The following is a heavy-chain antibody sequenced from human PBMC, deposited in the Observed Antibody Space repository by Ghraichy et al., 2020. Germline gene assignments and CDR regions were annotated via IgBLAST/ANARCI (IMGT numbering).Heavy chain of an antibody. J-gene: IGHJ4*02. CDR3: AKSSGSSGLDIDY. CDR2: ISWNSGSK. CDR1: GFTFDDYA. D-gene: IGHD1-26*01. V-gene: IGHV3-9*01. Sequence: GGSLRLSCAASGFTFDDYAMHWVRQAPGKGLEWVSGISWNSGSKGYAGSVKGRFTISRDNAKNSLYLQMNSLRAEDTALYYCAKSSGSSGLDIDYWGQGTLVTVSS.